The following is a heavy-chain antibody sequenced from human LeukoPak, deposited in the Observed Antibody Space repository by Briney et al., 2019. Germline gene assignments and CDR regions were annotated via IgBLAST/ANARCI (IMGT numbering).Heavy chain of an antibody. CDR3: ARRGTTGEVYFDY. Sequence: RGESLKISCKGSGYSFTSYWIGWVRQMPGKGLKWMGIIYPGDSDTRYSPSFQGQVTISADKSISNAYLQWSSLKASDTAMYYCARRGTTGEVYFDYWGQGTLVTVS. J-gene: IGHJ4*02. D-gene: IGHD3-16*01. CDR1: GYSFTSYW. CDR2: IYPGDSDT. V-gene: IGHV5-51*01.